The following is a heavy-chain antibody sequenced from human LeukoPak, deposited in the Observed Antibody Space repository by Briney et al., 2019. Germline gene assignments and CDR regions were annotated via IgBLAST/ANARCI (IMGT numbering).Heavy chain of an antibody. CDR2: IYYNGST. V-gene: IGHV4-31*03. D-gene: IGHD3-10*01. Sequence: SQTLSLTCTVSGGSISSGGYYWSWIRQHPGKGLEWIGYIYYNGSTYYNPSLKSRVTISVDTSKNQFSLKLSSVTAADTAVYYCARGTMVRGVIRVNFDYWGQGILVTVSS. CDR3: ARGTMVRGVIRVNFDY. CDR1: GGSISSGGYY. J-gene: IGHJ4*02.